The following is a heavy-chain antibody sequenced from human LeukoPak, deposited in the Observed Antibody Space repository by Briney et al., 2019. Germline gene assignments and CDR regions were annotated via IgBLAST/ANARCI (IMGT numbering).Heavy chain of an antibody. CDR3: ARVGKLGTQSLPGYSSGWPYFDY. D-gene: IGHD6-19*01. CDR2: IYYSGGT. CDR1: GGSISSYY. V-gene: IGHV4-59*01. J-gene: IGHJ4*02. Sequence: SETLSLTCTVSGGSISSYYWSWIRQPPGKGLEWIGYIYYSGGTNYNPSLKSRVTISVDTSKNQFSLKLSSVTAADTAVYYCARVGKLGTQSLPGYSSGWPYFDYWGQGTLVTVSS.